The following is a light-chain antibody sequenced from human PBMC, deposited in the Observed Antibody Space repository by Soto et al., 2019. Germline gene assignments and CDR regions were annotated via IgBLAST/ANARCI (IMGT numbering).Light chain of an antibody. CDR2: GAS. J-gene: IGKJ5*01. CDR1: QDITNY. CDR3: QQYDSVFP. V-gene: IGKV1-33*01. Sequence: DIQMTQSPSSLSASVGDRVTITCQASQDITNYLNWYQQKPGKDTNLLIYGASNVETGGPSRFSGSGSGTDFTFTIRSLQAEDIGTYFCQQYDSVFPFGQGTRLEIK.